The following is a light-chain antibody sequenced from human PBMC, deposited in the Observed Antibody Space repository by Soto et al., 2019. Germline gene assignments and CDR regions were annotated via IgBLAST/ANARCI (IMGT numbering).Light chain of an antibody. CDR1: QSVSSSY. CDR2: GAS. J-gene: IGKJ1*01. V-gene: IGKV3-20*01. CDR3: HQRQSWPRT. Sequence: EIVLTQSPGTLSLSPGERATLSCRASQSVSSSYLAWYQQKPGQAPRLLIYGASSRATGIPARFSGSGSGTDFTLTISRLEPEDFALYYCHQRQSWPRTFGQGTKVDIK.